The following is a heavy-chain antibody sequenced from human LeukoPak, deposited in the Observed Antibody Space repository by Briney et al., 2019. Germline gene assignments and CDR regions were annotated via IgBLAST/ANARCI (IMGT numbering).Heavy chain of an antibody. D-gene: IGHD3-22*01. J-gene: IGHJ4*02. CDR2: IYWDDDK. CDR1: GFSLSTSGVG. Sequence: SGPTLVNPTQTLTLTCTFSGFSLSTSGVGVGWIRQPPGKALEWLALIYWDDDKRYSPSLKSRLTITKDTSKNQVVLTMTNMDPVDTATYYCAHGPQTTNKYYYDSSGYYFDYWGQGTLVTVSS. CDR3: AHGPQTTNKYYYDSSGYYFDY. V-gene: IGHV2-5*02.